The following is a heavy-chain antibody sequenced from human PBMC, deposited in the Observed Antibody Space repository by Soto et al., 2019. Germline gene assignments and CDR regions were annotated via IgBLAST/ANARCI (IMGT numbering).Heavy chain of an antibody. CDR3: ARHTQLWRLDS. J-gene: IGHJ4*02. V-gene: IGHV3-66*04. CDR2: IYSGGST. D-gene: IGHD5-18*01. CDR1: GVTVSSNY. Sequence: GGSLRLSCAASGVTVSSNYMSWVRQAPGKGLEWVSVIYSGGSTYYADSVKGRFTISRDNVKNTLYLQMNSLRAEDTAVYFCARHTQLWRLDSRGQGTLVTVSS.